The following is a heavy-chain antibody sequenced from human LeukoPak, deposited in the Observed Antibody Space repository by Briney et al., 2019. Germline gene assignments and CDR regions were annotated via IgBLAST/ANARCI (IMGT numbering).Heavy chain of an antibody. Sequence: SETLSLTCTVSGGSISSYYWSWIRQPPGKGLEWIGYIYYSGSTNYNPSLKSRVTISVDTSKNQFSLKLSSVTAADTAVYYCARDTMVRGVIRGRAFDIWGQGTMVTVSS. D-gene: IGHD3-10*01. V-gene: IGHV4-59*01. CDR1: GGSISSYY. J-gene: IGHJ3*02. CDR3: ARDTMVRGVIRGRAFDI. CDR2: IYYSGST.